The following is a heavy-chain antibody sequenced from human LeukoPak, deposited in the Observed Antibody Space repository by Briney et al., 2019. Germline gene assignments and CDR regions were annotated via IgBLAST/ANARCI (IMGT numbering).Heavy chain of an antibody. J-gene: IGHJ3*02. CDR2: ISWNSGSI. V-gene: IGHV3-9*01. CDR3: ARGYWDWNYRGEAFDI. D-gene: IGHD1-7*01. Sequence: QPGRSLRLSCAASGFTFDDYAMHWVRQAPGKGLEWVSGISWNSGSIGYADSVKGRFTISRDNAKNSLYLQMNSLRAEDTAVYYCARGYWDWNYRGEAFDIWGQGTMVTVSS. CDR1: GFTFDDYA.